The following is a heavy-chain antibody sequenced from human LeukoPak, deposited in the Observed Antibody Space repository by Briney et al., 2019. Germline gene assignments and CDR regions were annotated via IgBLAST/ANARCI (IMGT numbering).Heavy chain of an antibody. CDR1: GFTFSSYE. CDR2: ISSSGSTI. J-gene: IGHJ1*01. D-gene: IGHD6-13*01. V-gene: IGHV3-48*03. CDR3: ARDPAAALPRPH. Sequence: GGSLRLSCAASGFTFSSYEMNWVRQAPGKGLKWVSYISSSGSTIYYADSVKGRFTISRDNAKNSLYLQMNSLRAEDTAVYYCARDPAAALPRPHWGQGTLVTVSS.